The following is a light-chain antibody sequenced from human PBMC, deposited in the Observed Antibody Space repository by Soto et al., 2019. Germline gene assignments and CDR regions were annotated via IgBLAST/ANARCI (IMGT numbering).Light chain of an antibody. J-gene: IGLJ1*01. CDR3: CSYAGSYAFV. CDR1: SSVVGGYNY. Sequence: APTQPRSVSGSPGQSVTISCTGTSSVVGGYNYVSWYQQHPGKAPKLMIYDVSKRPSGVPDRFSGSKSGNTASLTISGLQAEDEADYYCCSYAGSYAFVFGTGTKVTVL. V-gene: IGLV2-11*01. CDR2: DVS.